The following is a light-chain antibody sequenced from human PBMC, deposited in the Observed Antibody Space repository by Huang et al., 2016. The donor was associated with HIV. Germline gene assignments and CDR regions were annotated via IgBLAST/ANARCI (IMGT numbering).Light chain of an antibody. CDR1: QSISSW. V-gene: IGKV1-5*03. CDR3: QQYDSYSRWT. CDR2: QAS. J-gene: IGKJ1*01. Sequence: DIQMTQSPSTLSASVGDRVSITCRASQSISSWVAWYQQKPGKAPKLLIYQASSLQNGVPSRFSGSGSGKEFTLTISSLQPDDFATYYCQQYDSYSRWTFGQGTKVEVK.